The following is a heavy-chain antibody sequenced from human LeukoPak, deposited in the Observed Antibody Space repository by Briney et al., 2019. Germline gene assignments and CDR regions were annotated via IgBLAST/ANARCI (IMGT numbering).Heavy chain of an antibody. Sequence: PGGSLRLSCAASGFTFDDYGMSWVRQAPGKGLEWVSSINWNGGSTGYADSVKGRFTISRDNAKNSLYLQMNSLRAEDTALYYCAKLAKYFYGSETYYFFEHGGQGTPVTASS. J-gene: IGHJ1*01. CDR2: INWNGGST. D-gene: IGHD3-10*01. V-gene: IGHV3-20*04. CDR3: AKLAKYFYGSETYYFFEH. CDR1: GFTFDDYG.